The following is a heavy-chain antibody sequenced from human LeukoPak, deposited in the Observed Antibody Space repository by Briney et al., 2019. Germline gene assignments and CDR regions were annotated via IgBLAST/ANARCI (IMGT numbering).Heavy chain of an antibody. CDR3: ARQTGTTSPARY. J-gene: IGHJ4*02. Sequence: ASVKVSCKASGYTFTSNYIHWVRQAPGQGLEWMGMIYPRDGSTSYAQKFQGRVTVTRDTSTSTVHMELSGLRSEDTAVYYCARQTGTTSPARYWGQGTLVTVSS. V-gene: IGHV1-46*01. CDR2: IYPRDGST. CDR1: GYTFTSNY. D-gene: IGHD1-7*01.